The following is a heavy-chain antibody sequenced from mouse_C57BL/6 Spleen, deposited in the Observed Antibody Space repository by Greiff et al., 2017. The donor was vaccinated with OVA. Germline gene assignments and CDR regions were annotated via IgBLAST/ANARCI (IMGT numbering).Heavy chain of an antibody. CDR3: TTGAMVTTGRYFDV. J-gene: IGHJ1*03. V-gene: IGHV14-4*01. D-gene: IGHD2-2*01. Sequence: VQLKESGAGLVRPGASVKLSCTASGFNIKDDYMHWVKQRPEQGLAWIGWIDPENGDTEYASKFQGKATITADTSSNTAYLQLSSLTSEDTAVYYCTTGAMVTTGRYFDVWGTGTTVTVSS. CDR2: IDPENGDT. CDR1: GFNIKDDY.